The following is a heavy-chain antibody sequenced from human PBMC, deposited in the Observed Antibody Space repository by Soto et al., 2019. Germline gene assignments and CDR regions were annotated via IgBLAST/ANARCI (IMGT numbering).Heavy chain of an antibody. J-gene: IGHJ4*02. CDR3: ARTSSGYLDY. V-gene: IGHV3-21*01. CDR2: ISSGSSYI. Sequence: GGSLRLSCAASGFTFSSYSMNWVRQAPGKGLEWVSSISSGSSYIYYADSVKGRFTISRDNAKNSLYLQMNSLRAEDTAVYYCARTSSGYLDYWGQGTLVTVSS. D-gene: IGHD6-19*01. CDR1: GFTFSSYS.